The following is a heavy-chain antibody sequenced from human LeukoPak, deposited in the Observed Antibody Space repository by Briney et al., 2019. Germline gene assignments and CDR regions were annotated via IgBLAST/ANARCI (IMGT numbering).Heavy chain of an antibody. Sequence: SETLSLTCTVSGGSIMVFYWSWIRQPAGKGLEWIGRIYSAGSTKYNPSLKSRVTLSVDPSNNQFSLKMRSVTAADTAVYYCAKDAGYSGYEWGQGILVTVSS. V-gene: IGHV4-4*07. CDR2: IYSAGST. CDR1: GGSIMVFY. CDR3: AKDAGYSGYE. D-gene: IGHD5-12*01. J-gene: IGHJ4*02.